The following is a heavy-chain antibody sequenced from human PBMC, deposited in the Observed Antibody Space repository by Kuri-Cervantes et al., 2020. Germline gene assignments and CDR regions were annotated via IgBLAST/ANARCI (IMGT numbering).Heavy chain of an antibody. CDR1: GGSFSGYY. J-gene: IGHJ4*02. CDR2: INHSGST. Sequence: SETLSLTCAVYGGSFSGYYWSWIRQPPGKGLEWIGEINHSGSTNYNPSLKSRVTISVDTSKNQFSLKLSSVTAADTAVYYCARGRNYWGQGTLVTVSS. CDR3: ARGRNY. V-gene: IGHV4-34*01.